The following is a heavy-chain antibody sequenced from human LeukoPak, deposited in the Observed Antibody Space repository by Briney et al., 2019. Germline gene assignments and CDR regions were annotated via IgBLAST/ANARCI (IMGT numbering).Heavy chain of an antibody. J-gene: IGHJ4*02. Sequence: SVNVSCKASGGTFSSYAISWVRQAPGQGLEWMGRIIPILGIANYAQKFQGRVTITADKSTSTAYMELSSLRSEDTAVYYCARGAQQWLAHYFDYWGQGTLVTVSS. V-gene: IGHV1-69*04. CDR3: ARGAQQWLAHYFDY. CDR2: IIPILGIA. CDR1: GGTFSSYA. D-gene: IGHD6-19*01.